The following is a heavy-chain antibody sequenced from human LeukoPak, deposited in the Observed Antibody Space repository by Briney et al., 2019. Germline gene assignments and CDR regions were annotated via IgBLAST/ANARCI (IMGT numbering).Heavy chain of an antibody. CDR3: TRENYPSGY. CDR2: ISSSSSYI. Sequence: GRSLRLSCAASGFTFSSYSMNWVRQAPGKGLEWVSSISSSSSYIYYADSVKGRFTISRDSAKNSLFLQMNSLRAEDTAVYYCTRENYPSGYWGQGTLVTVSS. CDR1: GFTFSSYS. V-gene: IGHV3-21*01. D-gene: IGHD1-7*01. J-gene: IGHJ4*02.